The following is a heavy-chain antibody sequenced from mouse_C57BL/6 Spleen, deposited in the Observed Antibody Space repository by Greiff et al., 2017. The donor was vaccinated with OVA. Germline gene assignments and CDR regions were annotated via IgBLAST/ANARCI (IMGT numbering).Heavy chain of an antibody. D-gene: IGHD4-1*01. Sequence: QVQLKQPGAELVRPGSSVKLSCKASGYTFTSSWMDWVKQRPGQGLEWIGNIYPSDSETHYNQKFKDKATLTVDKSSSTAYMQLSSLTSDDSAVYYCARGITGPYFDYWGQGTTLTVSS. J-gene: IGHJ2*01. V-gene: IGHV1-61*01. CDR1: GYTFTSSW. CDR3: ARGITGPYFDY. CDR2: IYPSDSET.